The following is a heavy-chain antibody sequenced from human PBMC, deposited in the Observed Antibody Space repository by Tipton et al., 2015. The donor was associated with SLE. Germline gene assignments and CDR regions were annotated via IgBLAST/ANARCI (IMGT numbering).Heavy chain of an antibody. CDR1: GFTFSSYG. J-gene: IGHJ4*02. D-gene: IGHD1-26*01. CDR3: AKDGMLEFSGSHHLDY. V-gene: IGHV3-30*02. Sequence: GSLRLSCAASGFTFSSYGMYWVRQAPGKGLEWVAFIRYDGSEKYYADSVKGRFTISRDNSRNMLHRQMNSLRAEDTAVYYCAKDGMLEFSGSHHLDYWGQGTLVTVPS. CDR2: IRYDGSEK.